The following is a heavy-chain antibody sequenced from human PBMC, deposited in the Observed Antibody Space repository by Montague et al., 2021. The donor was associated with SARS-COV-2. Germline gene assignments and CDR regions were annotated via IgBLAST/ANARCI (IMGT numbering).Heavy chain of an antibody. D-gene: IGHD2-15*01. J-gene: IGHJ4*02. CDR1: VGCSSSGY. CDR3: ARHYSATLPAVY. CDR2: STESGSS. Sequence: SETLSLTCAGAVGCSSSGYWAWFGQAQGKGLEWIGYSTESGSSNYNPSLTGRVTMSVDTSKNQFSLKVNSVTAADTAVYYCARHYSATLPAVYWGQGTLVTVSS. V-gene: IGHV4-59*08.